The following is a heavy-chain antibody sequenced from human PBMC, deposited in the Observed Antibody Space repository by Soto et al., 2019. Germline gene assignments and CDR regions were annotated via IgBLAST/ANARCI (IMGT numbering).Heavy chain of an antibody. V-gene: IGHV4-39*01. CDR2: IYYRST. J-gene: IGHJ4*02. Sequence: SETLSLTCTVSGGPISSSSYYWGWIRQPPGKGLEWIGSIYYRSTYYNPSLKSRVTISVDTSKNQFSLKLSSVTAADTAVYYCARRVDILTGYYYFDYWGQGTLVTVSS. D-gene: IGHD3-9*01. CDR1: GGPISSSSYY. CDR3: ARRVDILTGYYYFDY.